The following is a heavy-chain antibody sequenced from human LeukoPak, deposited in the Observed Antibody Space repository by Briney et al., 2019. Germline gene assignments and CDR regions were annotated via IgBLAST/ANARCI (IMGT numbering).Heavy chain of an antibody. CDR1: GGSISSYY. J-gene: IGHJ4*02. Sequence: SETLSLTCTVSGGSISSYYWSWIRQPPGKGLEWIGYIYYSGSTNYNPSLKSRVTISVDTSKNQFSLKLSSVTAADTAVYYCARSSEYSYGYRFDYWGQGTLVTVSS. CDR2: IYYSGST. V-gene: IGHV4-59*01. D-gene: IGHD5-18*01. CDR3: ARSSEYSYGYRFDY.